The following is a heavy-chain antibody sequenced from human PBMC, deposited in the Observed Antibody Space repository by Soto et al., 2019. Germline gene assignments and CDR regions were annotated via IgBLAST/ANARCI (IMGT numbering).Heavy chain of an antibody. CDR2: IKQDGNER. Sequence: EEQLVESGRGLVQPGGSLRLYCAASGFTFSSYWMSWVRQVPGKGLEWVANIKQDGNERYYVDSVKGRFTISRDNAKNSLYLQMNSLTAEDTAVYYCARVKSLAGEYWGQGTLVTVSS. CDR3: ARVKSLAGEY. V-gene: IGHV3-7*05. CDR1: GFTFSSYW. J-gene: IGHJ4*02. D-gene: IGHD2-15*01.